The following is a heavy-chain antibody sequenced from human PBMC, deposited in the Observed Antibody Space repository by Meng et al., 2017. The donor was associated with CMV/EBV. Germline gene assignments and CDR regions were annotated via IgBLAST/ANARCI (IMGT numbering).Heavy chain of an antibody. V-gene: IGHV1-2*02. CDR2: INPNSGGT. CDR1: GYTFTGYY. J-gene: IGHJ3*02. CDR3: AREGNTIFGVVKDAFDI. D-gene: IGHD3-3*01. Sequence: ASVKVSCKASGYTFTGYYMHWVRQAPGQGLEWMGWINPNSGGTNYAQKFQGRVTMTRDTSISTAYMELSRLRSDDTAVYYCAREGNTIFGVVKDAFDIWGQGTMVTVSS.